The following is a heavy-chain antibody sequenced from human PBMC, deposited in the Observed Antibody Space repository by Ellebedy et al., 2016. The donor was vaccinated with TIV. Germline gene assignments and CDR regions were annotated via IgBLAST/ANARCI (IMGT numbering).Heavy chain of an antibody. D-gene: IGHD3-22*01. V-gene: IGHV3-7*01. J-gene: IGHJ4*02. Sequence: ETLSLTCAASGFTFSSYWMSWVRQAPGKGLEWVANIKQDGSEKYYVDSVKGRFTISRDNAKNSLYLQMNSLRAEDTAVYYCAWGPMIAPFDYWGQGTLVTVSS. CDR2: IKQDGSEK. CDR1: GFTFSSYW. CDR3: AWGPMIAPFDY.